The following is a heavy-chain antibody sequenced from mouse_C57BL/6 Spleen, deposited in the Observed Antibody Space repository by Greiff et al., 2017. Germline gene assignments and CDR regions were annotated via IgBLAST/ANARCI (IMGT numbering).Heavy chain of an antibody. CDR2: IYPGDGDT. Sequence: VQLQQSGPELVKPGASVKISCKASGYAFSSSWMNWVKQRPGKGLEWIGRIYPGDGDTNYNGKFKGKATLTADKSSSTAYMQLSSLTSEDSAVYFCARSYYSNKGDLDVWGTGTTVTVSS. CDR3: ARSYYSNKGDLDV. V-gene: IGHV1-82*01. D-gene: IGHD2-5*01. J-gene: IGHJ1*03. CDR1: GYAFSSSW.